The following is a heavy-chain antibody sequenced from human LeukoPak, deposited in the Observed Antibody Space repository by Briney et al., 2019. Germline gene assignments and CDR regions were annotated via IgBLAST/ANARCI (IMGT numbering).Heavy chain of an antibody. Sequence: GESLKISCKGSGYSFTSYWIGWVRQMPGKGLEWMGIIYPGDSDTRYSPSFQGQVTISADKSISTAYLQWSSLKASDTAMYYCARHPDYGDSQGNWFDPWGQGTLVTVSS. CDR2: IYPGDSDT. CDR1: GYSFTSYW. J-gene: IGHJ5*02. V-gene: IGHV5-51*01. D-gene: IGHD4-17*01. CDR3: ARHPDYGDSQGNWFDP.